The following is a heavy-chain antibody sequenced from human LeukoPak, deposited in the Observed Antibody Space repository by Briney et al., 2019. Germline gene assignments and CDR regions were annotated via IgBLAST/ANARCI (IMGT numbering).Heavy chain of an antibody. V-gene: IGHV3-23*01. CDR2: ISGSGGST. CDR1: GFTFSSYA. Sequence: GGSLRLSCAASGFTFSSYAISWVRQAPGKGLEWVSAISGSGGSTYYADSVKGRFTISRDNSKNTLYLQMNSPRAEDTAVYYCAKAAWAAMVHFDYWGQGTLVTVSS. CDR3: AKAAWAAMVHFDY. J-gene: IGHJ4*02. D-gene: IGHD5-18*01.